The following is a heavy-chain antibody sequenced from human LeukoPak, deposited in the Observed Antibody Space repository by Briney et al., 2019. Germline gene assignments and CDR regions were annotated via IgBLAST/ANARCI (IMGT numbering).Heavy chain of an antibody. CDR2: ISRSSSTI. J-gene: IGHJ4*02. CDR1: GFTFSSYE. V-gene: IGHV3-48*01. D-gene: IGHD6-13*01. CDR3: ARALYSRREYYFDY. Sequence: GGSLRLSCAASGFTFSSYEMNWVRQAPGKGLEWVSYISRSSSTIYYADSVKGRFIISRDNAKNSLYLQMNSLRAEDTAVYYCARALYSRREYYFDYWGQGTLVTVSS.